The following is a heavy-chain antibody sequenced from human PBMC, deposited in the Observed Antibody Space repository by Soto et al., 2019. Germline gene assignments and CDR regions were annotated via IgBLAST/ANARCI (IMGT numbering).Heavy chain of an antibody. CDR3: VSDRGYGHASVPYS. CDR2: ISYDGSLQ. Sequence: QAQLVESGGGVVQPGRSLRLSCAASGFAFSSYGMHWVRQAPGTGLERVAVISYDGSLQHYADSVKGRFTSSRDNSKNMVLLQISSLRAEDTAVYYCVSDRGYGHASVPYSWGQGTLVSVSS. V-gene: IGHV3-30*03. D-gene: IGHD5-18*01. CDR1: GFAFSSYG. J-gene: IGHJ4*02.